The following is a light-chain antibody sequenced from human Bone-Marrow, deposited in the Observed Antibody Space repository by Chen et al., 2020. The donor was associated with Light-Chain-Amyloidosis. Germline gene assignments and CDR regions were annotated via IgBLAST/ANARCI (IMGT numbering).Light chain of an antibody. CDR3: SSFTSSSSYV. Sequence: QSALTHPASVSGSPGQSITIPSPGTSGDVGTYNYVSWYQQHPGKAPKVMIYAVSNRPSGVSNRFSGSKSGNTASLTISGLQAEDEADYYCSSFTSSSSYVFGPGTKVTVL. V-gene: IGLV2-14*01. CDR2: AVS. J-gene: IGLJ1*01. CDR1: SGDVGTYNY.